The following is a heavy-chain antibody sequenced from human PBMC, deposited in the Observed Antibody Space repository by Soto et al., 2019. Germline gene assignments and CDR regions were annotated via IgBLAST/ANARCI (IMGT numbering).Heavy chain of an antibody. CDR2: IRSKANSYAT. D-gene: IGHD6-13*01. CDR1: GFTFSGSA. CDR3: TRPVAAAGTNYYYYGMDV. J-gene: IGHJ6*02. V-gene: IGHV3-73*01. Sequence: PVGSLRLSCAASGFTFSGSAMHWVRQASGKGLEWVGRIRSKANSYATAYAASVKGRFTISRDDSKNTAYLQMNSLKTEDTAVYYCTRPVAAAGTNYYYYGMDVWGQGTTVTVSS.